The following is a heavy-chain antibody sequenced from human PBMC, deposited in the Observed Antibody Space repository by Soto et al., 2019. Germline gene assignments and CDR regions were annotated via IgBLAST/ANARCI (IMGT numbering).Heavy chain of an antibody. D-gene: IGHD4-17*01. CDR1: GFSLTTSGVA. J-gene: IGHJ4*02. V-gene: IGHV2-5*02. CDR2: VYWDYDK. CDR3: THRGASGDYLR. Sequence: QITLKESGPTLVRPTQTLTLTCTFSGFSLTTSGVAVDWNPQPPGKALEWLALVYWDYDKRYSPSLKSRLTITKDTSKNQVVLTMTNMDPVDTAKYCCTHRGASGDYLRWGQGVLVTVAS.